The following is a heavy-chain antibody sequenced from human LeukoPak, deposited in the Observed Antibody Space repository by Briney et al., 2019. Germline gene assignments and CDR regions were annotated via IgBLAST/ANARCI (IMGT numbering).Heavy chain of an antibody. V-gene: IGHV3-33*01. CDR1: GFTFSSYG. J-gene: IGHJ4*02. D-gene: IGHD2-2*01. CDR3: ERVSCSSTSCSLPYN. Sequence: GGSRRLSCATSGFTFSSYGMHWVRQAPGKWLEWVALIWYDGSNKYYADSVMGRFTISRDNSNNTLYLQMNSLRAEDTAVYYCERVSCSSTSCSLPYNWGQGTLVTVSS. CDR2: IWYDGSNK.